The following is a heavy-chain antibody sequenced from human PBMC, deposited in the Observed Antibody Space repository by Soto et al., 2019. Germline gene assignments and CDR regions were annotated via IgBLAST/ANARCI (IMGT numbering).Heavy chain of an antibody. CDR1: GGTFSSYA. CDR2: IIPIFGTA. Sequence: SVKVSCKASGGTFSSYAISWVRQAPGQGLEWMGGIIPIFGTANYAQKFQGRVTITADESTSTAYMELSSLRSEDTAVYYCANLPITMIADFDYWGQGTLVTVSS. CDR3: ANLPITMIADFDY. D-gene: IGHD3-22*01. J-gene: IGHJ4*02. V-gene: IGHV1-69*13.